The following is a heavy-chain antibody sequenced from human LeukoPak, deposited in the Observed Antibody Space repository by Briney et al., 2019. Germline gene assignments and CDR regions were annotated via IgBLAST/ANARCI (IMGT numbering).Heavy chain of an antibody. D-gene: IGHD3-10*01. V-gene: IGHV3-30*04. CDR1: GFTFSSYA. J-gene: IGHJ6*02. Sequence: PGRSLRLSCAASGFTFSSYAMHWVRQAPGKGLEWVAVISYDGSNKYYADSVKGRFTISRDNSKNTLYLQMNSLRAEDTAVYYCARDLGPVLLWFGEPRHSYYYYGMDVWGQGTTVTVSS. CDR2: ISYDGSNK. CDR3: ARDLGPVLLWFGEPRHSYYYYGMDV.